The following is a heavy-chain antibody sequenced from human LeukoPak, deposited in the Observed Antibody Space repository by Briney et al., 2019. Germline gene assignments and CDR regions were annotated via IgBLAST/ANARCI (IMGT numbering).Heavy chain of an antibody. CDR3: ARDNIVVVPAAPSHWFDP. D-gene: IGHD2-2*01. V-gene: IGHV3-33*01. CDR1: GFTFSSYG. Sequence: GRSLRLSCAASGFTFSSYGMHWVRQAPGKGLEWVAVIWYDGSNKYYADSVKGRFTISRGNSKNTLYLQMNSLRAEDTAVYYCARDNIVVVPAAPSHWFDPWGQGTLVTVSS. J-gene: IGHJ5*02. CDR2: IWYDGSNK.